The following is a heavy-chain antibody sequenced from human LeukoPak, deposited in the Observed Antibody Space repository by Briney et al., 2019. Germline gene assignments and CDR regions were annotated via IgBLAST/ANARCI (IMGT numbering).Heavy chain of an antibody. D-gene: IGHD6-13*01. V-gene: IGHV3-30*02. CDR1: GFTFSSYG. CDR2: IRYDGSNK. CDR3: AKDAYSSSLRAGFWEEYFQH. J-gene: IGHJ1*01. Sequence: GGSLRLSCAASGFTFSSYGMHWVRQAPGKGLEWVAFIRYDGSNKYYADPVKGRFTISRDNSKNTLYLQMNSLRAEDTAVYYCAKDAYSSSLRAGFWEEYFQHWGQGTLVTVSS.